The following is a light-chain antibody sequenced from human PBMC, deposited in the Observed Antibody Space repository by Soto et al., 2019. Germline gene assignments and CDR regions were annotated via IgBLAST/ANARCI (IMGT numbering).Light chain of an antibody. Sequence: EIVLTQSPGTPAFSPGERATLSCRASQSVSSSDLAWYQQKPGQAPRLLIYGASSRATGIPDRFSGSGSGKDFTLTISGLEPEDSSAYYCQRHGATFGQGTKVDIK. J-gene: IGKJ1*01. CDR3: QRHGAT. CDR2: GAS. V-gene: IGKV3-20*01. CDR1: QSVSSSD.